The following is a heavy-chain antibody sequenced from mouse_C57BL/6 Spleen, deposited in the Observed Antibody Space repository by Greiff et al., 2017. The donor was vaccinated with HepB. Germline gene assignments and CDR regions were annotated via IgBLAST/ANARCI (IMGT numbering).Heavy chain of an antibody. J-gene: IGHJ1*03. Sequence: VKLVESGAELVKPGASVKMSCKASGYTFTTYPIEWMKQNHGKSLEWIGNFHPYNDDTKYNEKFKGKATLTVEKSSSTVYLELSRLTSDDSAVYYCVRKVLRGYFDVWGTGTTVTVSS. CDR3: VRKVLRGYFDV. V-gene: IGHV1-47*01. D-gene: IGHD1-1*01. CDR1: GYTFTTYP. CDR2: FHPYNDDT.